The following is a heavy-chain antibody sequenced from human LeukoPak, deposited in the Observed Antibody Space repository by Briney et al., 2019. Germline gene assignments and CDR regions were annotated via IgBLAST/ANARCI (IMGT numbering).Heavy chain of an antibody. D-gene: IGHD5-18*01. CDR2: INHSGST. J-gene: IGHJ6*03. CDR1: GGSLSGYY. Sequence: SETLSLTCAVYGGSLSGYYWSWIRQPPGKGLEWIGEINHSGSTNYNPSLKSRVTISVDTSKNQFSLKLSSVTAADTAVYYCARGLTDTAMVPRRYYMDVWGKGTTVTVSS. CDR3: ARGLTDTAMVPRRYYMDV. V-gene: IGHV4-34*01.